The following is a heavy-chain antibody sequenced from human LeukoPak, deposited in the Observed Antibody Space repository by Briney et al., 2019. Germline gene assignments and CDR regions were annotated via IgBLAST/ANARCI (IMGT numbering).Heavy chain of an antibody. V-gene: IGHV3-74*01. J-gene: IGHJ6*02. Sequence: GGSLRLSCAASGFSFSSDWMHWVRQVPGEGLVWVSRINSDGSSTAYADSVKGRFTISRDNAKNTLYLQMNSLRVEDTAVYYCAKARSSSPYGMDVWGQGTTVTVSS. CDR3: AKARSSSPYGMDV. CDR1: GFSFSSDW. CDR2: INSDGSST. D-gene: IGHD6-13*01.